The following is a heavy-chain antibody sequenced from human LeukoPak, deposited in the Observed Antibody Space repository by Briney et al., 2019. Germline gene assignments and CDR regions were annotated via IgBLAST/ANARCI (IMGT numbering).Heavy chain of an antibody. CDR2: ISPSGGST. CDR1: GYTFTSNY. CDR3: ARDPYYDILTGDYMEFTRGYFDY. D-gene: IGHD3-9*01. Sequence: ASVKVSCKAFGYTFTSNYMHWVRQAPGQGPEWMGVISPSGGSTTYAQKFQDRLTLTRDMSTSTDYLELSSLRSEDTAVYYCARDPYYDILTGDYMEFTRGYFDYWGQGTLVTVSS. V-gene: IGHV1-46*01. J-gene: IGHJ4*02.